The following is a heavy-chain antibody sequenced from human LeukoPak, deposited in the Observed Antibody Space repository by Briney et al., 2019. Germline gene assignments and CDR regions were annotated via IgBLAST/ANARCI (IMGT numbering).Heavy chain of an antibody. CDR1: GYTFTSYG. CDR3: ARSKVVTAIGSYFDY. Sequence: ASVKVSCKASGYTFTSYGISWVRQAPRQGLEWMGWISAYNGNTNYAQKLQGRVTMTTDTSTSTAYMELRSLRSDDTAVYYCARSKVVTAIGSYFDYWGQGTLVTVSS. CDR2: ISAYNGNT. V-gene: IGHV1-18*01. D-gene: IGHD2-21*02. J-gene: IGHJ4*02.